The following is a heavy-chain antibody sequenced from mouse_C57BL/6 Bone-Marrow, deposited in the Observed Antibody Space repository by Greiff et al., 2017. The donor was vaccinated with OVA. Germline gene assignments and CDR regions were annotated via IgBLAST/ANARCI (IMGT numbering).Heavy chain of an antibody. CDR1: GYTFTSYW. J-gene: IGHJ2*01. CDR2: IHPNSGST. Sequence: VQLQQSGAELVKPGASVKLSCKASGYTFTSYWMHWVKQRPGQGLEWIGMIHPNSGSTNYNEKFKSKATLTVDKSSSTAYMQLSSLTSEDSEVYYCARRITTVVGCDYWGQGTTLTVSS. V-gene: IGHV1-64*01. D-gene: IGHD1-1*01. CDR3: ARRITTVVGCDY.